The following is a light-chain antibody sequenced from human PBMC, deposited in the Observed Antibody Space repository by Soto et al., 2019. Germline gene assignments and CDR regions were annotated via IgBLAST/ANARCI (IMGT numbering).Light chain of an antibody. Sequence: ETVLTQSPGTLSLSPGERATLSCRASQSITSDYLAWYQQRPGQAPRLLISGASNRATGIPDRFSGSGSGTNFTLTISRLEPEDAVVYYCQQYCGSPPVTFGGGTKVEIK. CDR1: QSITSDY. V-gene: IGKV3-20*01. J-gene: IGKJ4*01. CDR2: GAS. CDR3: QQYCGSPPVT.